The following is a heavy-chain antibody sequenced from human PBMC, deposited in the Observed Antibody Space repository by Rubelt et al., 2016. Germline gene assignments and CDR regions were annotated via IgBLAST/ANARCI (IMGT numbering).Heavy chain of an antibody. CDR3: AKGVVGDGFFDY. J-gene: IGHJ4*02. V-gene: IGHV3-64*01. Sequence: EVQLVESGGGLVQPGGSLRLSCAASGFTFSTYTMHWVRQAPGKGLEYVSAISSDGGSTYYASSVKGRFTISRDNSKSTLYLQMSSLSAEDTAVYFWAKGVVGDGFFDYWGQGTLVTVSS. CDR2: ISSDGGST. D-gene: IGHD5-24*01. CDR1: GFTFSTYT.